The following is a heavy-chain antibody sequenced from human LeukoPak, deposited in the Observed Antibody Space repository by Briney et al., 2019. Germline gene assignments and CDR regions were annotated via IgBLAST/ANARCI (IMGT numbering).Heavy chain of an antibody. CDR2: IYYSGST. V-gene: IGHV4-31*03. CDR3: ARVRGDFETD. Sequence: SETLSLTCTVSGGSISSGGYYWSWIRQHPGKGLEWIGYIYYSGSTYYSPSLKSRVTISVDTSKNQFSLKLTSVTAADTAVYYCARVRGDFETDWGQGTLVTVSS. CDR1: GGSISSGGYY. D-gene: IGHD3-16*01. J-gene: IGHJ1*01.